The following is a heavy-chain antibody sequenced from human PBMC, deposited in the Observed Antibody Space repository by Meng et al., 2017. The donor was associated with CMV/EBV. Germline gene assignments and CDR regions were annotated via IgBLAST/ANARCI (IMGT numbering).Heavy chain of an antibody. V-gene: IGHV3-49*04. J-gene: IGHJ2*01. CDR2: IRSQAYGGTT. CDR3: TRGGVDFWSGCWYFDL. Sequence: GESRKSSCTTSGFIFGHYAMTWVRQAPGKGLEWVGFIRSQAYGGTTEYAASVKGRFTISRDDSKSIAYLQMNSLKTEDTAVYYCTRGGVDFWSGCWYFDLWGRGTLVTVSS. D-gene: IGHD3-3*01. CDR1: GFIFGHYA.